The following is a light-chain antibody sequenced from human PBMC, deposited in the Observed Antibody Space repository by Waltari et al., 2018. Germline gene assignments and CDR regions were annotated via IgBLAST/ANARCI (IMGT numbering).Light chain of an antibody. Sequence: DIVMTQSPESLAVSLGERATINCKSSESVLYSSNNKNHLAWYQQKPGQPPKWLLYLASTRKSGVPDRFSGIGSETDFTHAVTSLQAEDATVYYCQQYYSTPLTFGGGTRVEI. CDR3: QQYYSTPLT. J-gene: IGKJ4*01. V-gene: IGKV4-1*01. CDR1: ESVLYSSNNKNH. CDR2: LAS.